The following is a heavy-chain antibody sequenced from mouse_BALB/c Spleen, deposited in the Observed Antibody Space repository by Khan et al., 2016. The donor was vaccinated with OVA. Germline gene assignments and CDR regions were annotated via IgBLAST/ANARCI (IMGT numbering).Heavy chain of an antibody. CDR2: IIYTGNT. CDR1: GDSITSGY. CDR3: ARSTYSYAFVY. Sequence: EVKLEVSGPSLVKPSQTLSLTCSVTGDSITSGYWNWIRKFPGNKLEYMGYIIYTGNTYYNPSLKSRISITRHTSKNQYYLQLNSVTTEDTATYYCARSTYSYAFVYWGQGTLVTVSA. V-gene: IGHV3-8*02. J-gene: IGHJ3*01. D-gene: IGHD2-12*01.